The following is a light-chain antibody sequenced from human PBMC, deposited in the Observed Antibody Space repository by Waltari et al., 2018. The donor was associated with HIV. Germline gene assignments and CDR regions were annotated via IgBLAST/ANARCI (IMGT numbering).Light chain of an antibody. CDR3: SSYTSSRVL. CDR2: EVR. CDR1: SSDVGGHNY. V-gene: IGLV2-14*01. Sequence: QSALTQPASVSGSPGQSITISCTGTSSDVGGHNYVSWYQQHPGKAPKLMIYEVRNRPSGVSNRFSGSKSGNTASLTISGLQAEDEADYYCSSYTSSRVLFGGGTKLTVL. J-gene: IGLJ2*01.